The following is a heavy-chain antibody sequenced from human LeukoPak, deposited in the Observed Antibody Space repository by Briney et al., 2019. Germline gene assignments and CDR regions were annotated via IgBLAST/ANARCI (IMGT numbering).Heavy chain of an antibody. D-gene: IGHD2-15*01. Sequence: SETLSLTCTVSGYSISSGYYWGWIRQSPGKGLEWIGNIYHSGSTYYSPSLKSRVTMSADTSKNQFSLNLSSVTAADTAVYYCARAPYCSGGSCYTYTWFDPWGQGALVTVSS. CDR3: ARAPYCSGGSCYTYTWFDP. CDR1: GYSISSGYY. J-gene: IGHJ5*02. V-gene: IGHV4-38-2*02. CDR2: IYHSGST.